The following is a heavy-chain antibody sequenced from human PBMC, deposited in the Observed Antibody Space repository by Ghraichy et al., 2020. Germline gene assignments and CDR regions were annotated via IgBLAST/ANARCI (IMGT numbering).Heavy chain of an antibody. CDR1: GFSLSTSGMC. Sequence: SGPTLVKPTQTLTLTCTFSGFSLSTSGMCVSWIRQPPGKALEWLARIDWDDDKYYSTSLKTRLTISKDTSKNQVVLTMTNMDPVDTATYYCARWDATYYYDSSGSGGFDYWGQGTLVTVSS. J-gene: IGHJ4*02. D-gene: IGHD3-22*01. CDR3: ARWDATYYYDSSGSGGFDY. CDR2: IDWDDDK. V-gene: IGHV2-70*11.